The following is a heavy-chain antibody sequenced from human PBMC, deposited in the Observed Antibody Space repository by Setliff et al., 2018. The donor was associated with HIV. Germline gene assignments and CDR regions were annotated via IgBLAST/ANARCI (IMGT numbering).Heavy chain of an antibody. CDR1: GFTFNTYT. J-gene: IGHJ4*02. CDR2: ISSRSSVI. V-gene: IGHV3-21*01. CDR3: ARDFWGGSYSSDY. D-gene: IGHD1-26*01. Sequence: PGGSLRLSCAASGFTFNTYTMNWVRQVPGKGLEWVSSISSRSSVIYYADSVKGRFTISRDNAKNSLYLQMNSLRAEDTAVYYCARDFWGGSYSSDYWGQGTLVTVSS.